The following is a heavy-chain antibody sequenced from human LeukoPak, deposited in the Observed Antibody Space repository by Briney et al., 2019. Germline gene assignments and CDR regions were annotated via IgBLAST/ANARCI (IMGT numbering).Heavy chain of an antibody. Sequence: SETLSLTCAVYGGSFSGYYWSWIRQPPGKGLEWIGEINHSGSTNYNPSLKSRVTISVDTSKNQFSLKLSSVTAADTAVYYCARRRGYCSSTSCHNWFDPWGQGTLVTVSS. CDR3: ARRRGYCSSTSCHNWFDP. V-gene: IGHV4-34*01. CDR1: GGSFSGYY. D-gene: IGHD2-2*01. CDR2: INHSGST. J-gene: IGHJ5*02.